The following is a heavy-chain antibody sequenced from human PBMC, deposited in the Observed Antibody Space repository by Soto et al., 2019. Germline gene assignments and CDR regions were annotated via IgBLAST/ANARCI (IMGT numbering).Heavy chain of an antibody. CDR1: GFTFNLYG. V-gene: IGHV3-33*01. D-gene: IGHD3-9*01. Sequence: QVQLVESGGGVVQPGRSLRLSCAASGFTFNLYGMHWVRQAPGKGLEWVAVIWYDGSKKYYADSVKGRFTISRDNSMNSMYLQMNSLSAEETAVYYCARADYDILTGSSLGYYDYWGQGTLVTVSS. J-gene: IGHJ4*02. CDR2: IWYDGSKK. CDR3: ARADYDILTGSSLGYYDY.